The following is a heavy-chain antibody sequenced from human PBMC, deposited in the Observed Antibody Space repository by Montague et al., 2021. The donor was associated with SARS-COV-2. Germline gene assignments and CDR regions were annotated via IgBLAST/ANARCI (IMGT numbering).Heavy chain of an antibody. V-gene: IGHV4-31*03. CDR2: IYYSGST. D-gene: IGHD3-9*01. J-gene: IGHJ3*01. CDR1: GGSISDGGYS. CDR3: AREGGRCQIWLRGDDAYDL. Sequence: TLSLTCTVSGGSISDGGYSWTWLRLLPGKGLEWIGCIYYSGSTFYNPSLKSRLTISVDTSKNQFSLKLSSVTAADTAVYYCAREGGRCQIWLRGDDAYDLWGQGTMVTVSS.